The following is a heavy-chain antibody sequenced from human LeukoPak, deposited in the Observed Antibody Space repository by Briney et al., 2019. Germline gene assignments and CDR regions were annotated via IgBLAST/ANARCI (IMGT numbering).Heavy chain of an antibody. CDR1: GGTFSSYA. CDR2: IIPIFGTA. Sequence: ASVKVSCKAPGGTFSSYAISWVRQAPGQGLEWMGGIIPIFGTANYAQKFQGRVTITADKSTSTAYMELSSLRSEDTAVYYCARARIAAAGDYFDYWGQGTLVTVSS. V-gene: IGHV1-69*06. D-gene: IGHD6-13*01. J-gene: IGHJ4*02. CDR3: ARARIAAAGDYFDY.